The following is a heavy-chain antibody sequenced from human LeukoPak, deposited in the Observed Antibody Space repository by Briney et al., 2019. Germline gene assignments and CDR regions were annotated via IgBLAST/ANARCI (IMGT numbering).Heavy chain of an antibody. Sequence: SETLSLTCTVSGGSINSGSYYWSWIRQPPGKGLEWIGYIYYSGSTNYNPSLKSRVTISVDTSKNQFSLKLSSVTAADTAVYYCARVGYGGSYYYYYYMDVWGKGTTVTVSS. D-gene: IGHD4-23*01. J-gene: IGHJ6*03. CDR2: IYYSGST. V-gene: IGHV4-61*01. CDR1: GGSINSGSYY. CDR3: ARVGYGGSYYYYYYMDV.